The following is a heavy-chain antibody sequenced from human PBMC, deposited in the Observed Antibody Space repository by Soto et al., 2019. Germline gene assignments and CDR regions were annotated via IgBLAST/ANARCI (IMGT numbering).Heavy chain of an antibody. D-gene: IGHD6-13*01. CDR1: GGSISSYY. Sequence: SETLSLTCTVSGGSISSYYWSWIRQPPGKGLEWIGYIYYSGSTNYNPSHKSRVTISVDTSKNQFSLKLSSVTAADTAVYYCARSASSSWYEDFDYWGQGTLVTVSS. J-gene: IGHJ4*02. V-gene: IGHV4-59*08. CDR2: IYYSGST. CDR3: ARSASSSWYEDFDY.